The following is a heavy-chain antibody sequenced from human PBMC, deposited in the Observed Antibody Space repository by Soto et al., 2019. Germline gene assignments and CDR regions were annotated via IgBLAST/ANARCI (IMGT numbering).Heavy chain of an antibody. V-gene: IGHV4-4*07. CDR1: GASISGFY. CDR2: LNTYGNT. CDR3: GRESGETWDYEAS. J-gene: IGHJ5*01. Sequence: SETLSLTCTVSGASISGFYWSWIRKSAGKGLEWIGRLNTYGNTHYNPSLKSRVTVSVDTSRNQFFLTLRSVTAADSAVYHCGRESGETWDYEASWGHGTPVTVSS. D-gene: IGHD1-7*01.